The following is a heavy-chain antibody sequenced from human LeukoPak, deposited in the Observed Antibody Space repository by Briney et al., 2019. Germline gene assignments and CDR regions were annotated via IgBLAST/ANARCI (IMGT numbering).Heavy chain of an antibody. V-gene: IGHV1-2*03. J-gene: IGHJ4*02. CDR1: GYTFTGYY. CDR2: INPNSGGT. Sequence: LGASVKVSCKASGYTFTGYYMHWVRQAPGQGLEWMEWINPNSGGTNYAQKFQGRVTMTRDTSISTAYMELSRLRSDDTAVYYCARLHRPLRGDFDYWGQGTLVTVSS. CDR3: ARLHRPLRGDFDY. D-gene: IGHD3-16*01.